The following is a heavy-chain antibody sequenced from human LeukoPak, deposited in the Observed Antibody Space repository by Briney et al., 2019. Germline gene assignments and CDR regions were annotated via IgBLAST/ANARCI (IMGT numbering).Heavy chain of an antibody. CDR2: IYTSGST. V-gene: IGHV4-4*09. Sequence: KASETLSLTCTVSGGSISSYYWSWIRQPPGKGLEWIGYIYTSGSTNYNPSLKSRATISVDTSKNQFSLKLSSVTAADTAVYYCARPIFGSSAFYYYYYMDVWGKGTTVTVSS. D-gene: IGHD3-3*02. CDR1: GGSISSYY. J-gene: IGHJ6*03. CDR3: ARPIFGSSAFYYYYYMDV.